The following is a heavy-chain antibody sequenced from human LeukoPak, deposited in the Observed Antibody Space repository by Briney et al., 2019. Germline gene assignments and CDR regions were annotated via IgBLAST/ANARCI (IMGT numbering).Heavy chain of an antibody. J-gene: IGHJ4*02. D-gene: IGHD3-10*01. Sequence: ASVKVSCKTSAYSFTGCFFHWIRQAPGQGLEWMGWINANSGDTNYAQQFQGRLTMTRDRSISTVYMELSRLGTDDTAVYYCARDFSWGVDSWGQGTLVTVSS. V-gene: IGHV1-2*02. CDR3: ARDFSWGVDS. CDR2: INANSGDT. CDR1: AYSFTGCF.